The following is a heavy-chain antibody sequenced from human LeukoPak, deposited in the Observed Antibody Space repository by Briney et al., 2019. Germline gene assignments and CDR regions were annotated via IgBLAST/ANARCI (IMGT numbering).Heavy chain of an antibody. CDR2: IYYSGST. Sequence: SETLSLTCTVSGGSISSYYWSWVRQPPGKGLEWIGYIYYSGSTNYNPSLKSRVTISVDTSKNQFSLKLSSVTAADTAVYYCARYIAAAGLFDYWGQGTLVTVSS. CDR3: ARYIAAAGLFDY. CDR1: GGSISSYY. J-gene: IGHJ4*02. D-gene: IGHD6-13*01. V-gene: IGHV4-59*08.